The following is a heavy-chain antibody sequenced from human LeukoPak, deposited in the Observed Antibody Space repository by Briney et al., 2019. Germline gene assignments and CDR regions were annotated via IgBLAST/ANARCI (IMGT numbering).Heavy chain of an antibody. V-gene: IGHV3-23*01. CDR1: GFTFSSYA. Sequence: GGSPRLSCAASGFTFSSYAMSWVRQAPGKGLEWVSAISGSGGSTYYADSVKGRFTISRDNSKNTLYLQMNSLRAEDTAVYYCAKDHRYPYDFWSGYPDYWGQGTLVTVSS. CDR3: AKDHRYPYDFWSGYPDY. J-gene: IGHJ4*02. CDR2: ISGSGGST. D-gene: IGHD3-3*01.